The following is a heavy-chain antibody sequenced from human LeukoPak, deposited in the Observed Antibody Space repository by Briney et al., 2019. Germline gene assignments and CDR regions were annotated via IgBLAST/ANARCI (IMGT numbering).Heavy chain of an antibody. D-gene: IGHD5-12*01. Sequence: GGSLRLSCAASGFTFSSYSMNWVRQAPGKGLEWVSSISSSSSYIYYADSVKGRFTISRDNAKNSLYLKMNSLRAEDTAVYYCARDPVGYDLNAFDIWGQGTMVTVSS. CDR3: ARDPVGYDLNAFDI. CDR2: ISSSSSYI. J-gene: IGHJ3*02. CDR1: GFTFSSYS. V-gene: IGHV3-21*01.